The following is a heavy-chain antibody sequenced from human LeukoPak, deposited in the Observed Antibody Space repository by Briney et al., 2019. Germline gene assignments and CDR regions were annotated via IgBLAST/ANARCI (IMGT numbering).Heavy chain of an antibody. CDR1: GGSFSGYY. J-gene: IGHJ6*03. Sequence: ASETLSLTCAVYGGSFSGYYWSWIRQPPGKGLEWIGEINHSGSTNYNPSLKSRVTISVDTSKNQFSLKLSSVTAADTAVYYCARGRSSGWYVTYYYYMDVWGKGTTVTISS. CDR3: ARGRSSGWYVTYYYYMDV. CDR2: INHSGST. V-gene: IGHV4-34*01. D-gene: IGHD6-19*01.